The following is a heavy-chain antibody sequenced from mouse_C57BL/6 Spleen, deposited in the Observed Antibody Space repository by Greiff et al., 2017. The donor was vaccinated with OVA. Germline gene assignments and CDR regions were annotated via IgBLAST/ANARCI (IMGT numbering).Heavy chain of an antibody. CDR2: INPSTGGT. CDR3: ARDGYFDY. D-gene: IGHD1-1*01. V-gene: IGHV1-42*01. Sequence: VHVKQSGPELVKPGASVKISCKASGYSFTGYYMNWVKQSPEQSLEWIGEINPSTGGTTYNQKFKAKATLTVDKSSSTAYMQLKSLTSEDSAVYYCARDGYFDYWGQGTTLTVSS. J-gene: IGHJ2*01. CDR1: GYSFTGYY.